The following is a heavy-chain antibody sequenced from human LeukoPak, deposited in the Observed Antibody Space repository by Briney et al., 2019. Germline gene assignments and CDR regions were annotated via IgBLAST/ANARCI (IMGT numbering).Heavy chain of an antibody. D-gene: IGHD2-15*01. V-gene: IGHV3-74*01. J-gene: IGHJ3*01. Sequence: GGSLRLSCAASGFTFRAYWMHWVRQAPGKGLEWVSRVDSDGTGTIYADAVQGRFTISRDSVKNSVTLQIDSLRVEDTAVYYCARGGVDHGYDVWGQGTMVIVSS. CDR3: ARGGVDHGYDV. CDR2: VDSDGTGT. CDR1: GFTFRAYW.